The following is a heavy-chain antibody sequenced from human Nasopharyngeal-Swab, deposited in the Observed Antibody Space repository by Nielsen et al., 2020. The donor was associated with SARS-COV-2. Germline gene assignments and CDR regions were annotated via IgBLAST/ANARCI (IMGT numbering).Heavy chain of an antibody. CDR3: ARDVEEWLVVPSLSFDH. CDR2: ISIYNGDT. J-gene: IGHJ4*02. D-gene: IGHD5-18*01. V-gene: IGHV1-18*01. Sequence: WVRQAPGQVLEGMGWISIYNGDTNYAEKFQGRVSMTTDTSTTTAFMELTSLRSDDTAVYYCARDVEEWLVVPSLSFDHWGQGTLVTVSS.